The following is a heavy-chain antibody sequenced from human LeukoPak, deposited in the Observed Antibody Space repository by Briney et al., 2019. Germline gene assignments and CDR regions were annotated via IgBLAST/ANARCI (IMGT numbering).Heavy chain of an antibody. D-gene: IGHD4-17*01. CDR3: ARDNGDYYYYYGMDV. Sequence: PGGSLRLSCAASGFTFSSYWMSWVRQAPGKGLEWVAHIKQDGSEKYYVDSVKGRFTISRDNAKNSLYLQMNSLRAEDTAVYYCARDNGDYYYYYGMDVWGQGTTVTVSS. V-gene: IGHV3-7*03. CDR2: IKQDGSEK. J-gene: IGHJ6*02. CDR1: GFTFSSYW.